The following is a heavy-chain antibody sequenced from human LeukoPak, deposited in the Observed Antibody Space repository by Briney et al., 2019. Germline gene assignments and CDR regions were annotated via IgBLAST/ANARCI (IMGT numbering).Heavy chain of an antibody. CDR3: ARDRWGYFDY. V-gene: IGHV3-7*01. D-gene: IGHD4-23*01. J-gene: IGHJ4*02. CDR1: GLTFSDAW. CDR2: IKQDGSEK. Sequence: AGGSLRLSCVLSGLTFSDAWMSWVRQAPGKGLEWVANIKQDGSEKYYVDSVKGRFTISRDNAKNPLYLQMNSLRAEDTAVYYCARDRWGYFDYWGQGTLVTVSS.